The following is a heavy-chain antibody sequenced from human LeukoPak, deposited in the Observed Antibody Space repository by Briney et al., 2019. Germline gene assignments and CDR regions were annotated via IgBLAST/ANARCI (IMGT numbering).Heavy chain of an antibody. CDR2: IYSSGST. D-gene: IGHD2/OR15-2a*01. Sequence: SETLSLTCTVSGGSITNYYWSWIRQPPGKGLEWIGHIYSSGSTTYSPSLKSRVTMSVDTSKNQFSLKLSSVTAADTAVYFCARDRRGLDFYDAFDIWGQGTMVSVSS. CDR1: GGSITNYY. V-gene: IGHV4-59*12. J-gene: IGHJ3*02. CDR3: ARDRRGLDFYDAFDI.